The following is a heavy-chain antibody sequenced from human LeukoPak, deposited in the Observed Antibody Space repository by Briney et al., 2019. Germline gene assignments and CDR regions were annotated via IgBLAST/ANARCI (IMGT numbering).Heavy chain of an antibody. J-gene: IGHJ4*02. Sequence: ASVKVSCKASGYTFTGYYMHWVRQAPGQGLEWMGWINPNSGGTNYAQEFQGRVTMTRDTSITTADMELSRLRSDDTAVYYCVRGITGTTDYWGQGTLVTVSS. D-gene: IGHD1-7*01. V-gene: IGHV1-2*02. CDR2: INPNSGGT. CDR1: GYTFTGYY. CDR3: VRGITGTTDY.